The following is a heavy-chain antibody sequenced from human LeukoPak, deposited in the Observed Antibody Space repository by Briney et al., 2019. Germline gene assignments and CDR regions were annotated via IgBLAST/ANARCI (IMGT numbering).Heavy chain of an antibody. CDR1: GFTLGTYG. J-gene: IGHJ4*02. CDR3: AEAVPSSGC. CDR2: FKGSYDTT. Sequence: GGSLRLSCAVSGFTLGTYGMSWVRQAPGKGLEWVAGFKGSYDTTYYRESVKGRFTISRDNAKNTLFLQMNNLRAEDTAVYYCAEAVPSSGCWGQGTLVTVSS. V-gene: IGHV3-23*01. D-gene: IGHD6-19*01.